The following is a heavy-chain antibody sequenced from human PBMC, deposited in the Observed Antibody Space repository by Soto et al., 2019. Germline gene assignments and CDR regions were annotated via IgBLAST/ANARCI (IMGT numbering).Heavy chain of an antibody. V-gene: IGHV3-33*01. CDR3: ARDPTTGVELFFGFDP. CDR2: IWYDGSNK. Sequence: QVQLVESGGGVVQPGRSLRLSCAASGFTFSSYGMHWVRQAPGKGLEWVAVIWYDGSNKYYADSVKGRFTISRDNSKNTLYLQMNSLRAEDTAVYYCARDPTTGVELFFGFDPWGQGTLVTVSS. J-gene: IGHJ5*02. D-gene: IGHD1-26*01. CDR1: GFTFSSYG.